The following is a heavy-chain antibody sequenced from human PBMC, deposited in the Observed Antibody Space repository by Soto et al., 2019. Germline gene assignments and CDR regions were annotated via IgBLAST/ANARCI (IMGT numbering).Heavy chain of an antibody. Sequence: PSETLSLTCTVSGDSVSDGSYYWSWIRQPPGKGLEWIGYIYYSGSTNYNPSLKSRVTMSVDTSKNQFSLKLSSVTGADTAVYYCARERDDSSWSSAEYFQHWGQGTLVTVSS. CDR2: IYYSGST. V-gene: IGHV4-61*01. J-gene: IGHJ1*01. D-gene: IGHD6-13*01. CDR1: GDSVSDGSYY. CDR3: ARERDDSSWSSAEYFQH.